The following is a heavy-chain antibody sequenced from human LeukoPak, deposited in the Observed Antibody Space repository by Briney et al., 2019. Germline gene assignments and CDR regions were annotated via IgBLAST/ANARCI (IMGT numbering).Heavy chain of an antibody. CDR2: IYYRGDT. D-gene: IGHD3/OR15-3a*01. Sequence: SETLSLTCTVSGGSFGISSYYWAWIRQRPGMGLEWIGSIYYRGDTLYKPSLQSRVTISPDKSKSQFSLTLNSATAADTAVYYCARHGLPYFDYWGQGAPVTVSS. J-gene: IGHJ4*02. CDR3: ARHGLPYFDY. V-gene: IGHV4-39*01. CDR1: GGSFGISSYY.